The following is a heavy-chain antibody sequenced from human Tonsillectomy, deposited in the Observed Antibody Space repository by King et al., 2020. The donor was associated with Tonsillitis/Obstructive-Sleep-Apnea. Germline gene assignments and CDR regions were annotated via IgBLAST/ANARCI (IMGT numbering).Heavy chain of an antibody. CDR1: GGSISSYY. Sequence: QLQESGPGLVKPSETLSLTCTVSGGSISSYYWSWIRQPPGKGPEWIGYIYDSERTNYNPSLKSRVAIPVDTSKNQFSLKLSSVTAADTAVYYCARAYYDILTGYLDDAFDIWGQGTMVTVSS. V-gene: IGHV4-59*08. D-gene: IGHD3-9*01. CDR2: IYDSERT. J-gene: IGHJ3*02. CDR3: ARAYYDILTGYLDDAFDI.